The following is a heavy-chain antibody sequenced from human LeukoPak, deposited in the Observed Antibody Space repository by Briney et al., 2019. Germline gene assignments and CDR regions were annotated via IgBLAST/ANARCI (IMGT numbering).Heavy chain of an antibody. CDR2: FDPEDGET. CDR3: TTDILDYCDTTSCHKGNS. Sequence: ASVKVSCKVSGYTLTELSMHWVRLAPGKGLEWMGGFDPEDGETIYAQKFQGRVTMTEDTSTDTVYMELSSLRSEDTAVYYCTTDILDYCDTTSCHKGNSWGQGTLVTVSS. CDR1: GYTLTELS. V-gene: IGHV1-24*01. J-gene: IGHJ4*02. D-gene: IGHD2-2*02.